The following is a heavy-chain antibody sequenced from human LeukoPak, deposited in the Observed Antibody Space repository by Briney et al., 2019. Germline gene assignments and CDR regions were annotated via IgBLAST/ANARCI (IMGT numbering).Heavy chain of an antibody. J-gene: IGHJ6*03. V-gene: IGHV4-30-2*01. CDR3: ARGGNYYYYMDV. CDR2: IYHSGST. D-gene: IGHD3-16*01. Sequence: SQTLSLTCTVSGGSISSGGYYWSWIRQPPGKGLEWIGYIYHSGSTYYNPSLKSRVTISVDRSKNQFSLKLSSVTAADTAVYYCARGGNYYYYMDVWGKGTTVTVSS. CDR1: GGSISSGGYY.